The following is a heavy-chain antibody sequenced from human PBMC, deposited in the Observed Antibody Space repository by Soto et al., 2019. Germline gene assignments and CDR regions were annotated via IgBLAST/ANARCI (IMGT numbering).Heavy chain of an antibody. CDR1: GFTLSNAW. V-gene: IGHV3-15*01. J-gene: IGHJ4*02. D-gene: IGHD1-7*01. CDR3: TTDWSNWKYDY. CDR2: IKSKTDGGTT. Sequence: GGSLRLSCAASGFTLSNAWMSWVRQAPGKGLEWVGRIKSKTDGGTTDYAAPVKGRFTISRDDSKNTLYLQMNSLKTEDTAVYYCTTDWSNWKYDYWGQGTLVTVSS.